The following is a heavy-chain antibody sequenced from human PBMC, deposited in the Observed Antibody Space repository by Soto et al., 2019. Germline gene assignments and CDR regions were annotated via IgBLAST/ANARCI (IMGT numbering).Heavy chain of an antibody. J-gene: IGHJ4*02. Sequence: SETLSLTCAVYGGSFSGYYWSWIRQPPGKGLEWIGEINHSGSTNYNPSLKSRVTIPVDTSKNQFSLKLSSVTAADTAVYYCARARITMVRGVIAPFDYWGQGTLVTVS. CDR3: ARARITMVRGVIAPFDY. V-gene: IGHV4-34*01. CDR2: INHSGST. CDR1: GGSFSGYY. D-gene: IGHD3-10*01.